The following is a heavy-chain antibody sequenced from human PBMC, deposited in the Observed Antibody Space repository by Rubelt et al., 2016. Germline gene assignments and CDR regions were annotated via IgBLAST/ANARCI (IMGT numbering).Heavy chain of an antibody. Sequence: QVQLQESGPGLVKPSETLSLTCTVSGGSISSYYWGWIRQPPGKGLEWIGSIYYSGSTYYNPSLKSRVTISVDTSKNQFSLKGSCVTAADTAVYYGARLPKSEYNYGHYFDYWGQGTLVTVSS. CDR3: ARLPKSEYNYGHYFDY. CDR2: IYYSGST. J-gene: IGHJ4*02. D-gene: IGHD5-18*01. CDR1: GGSISSYY. V-gene: IGHV4-39*01.